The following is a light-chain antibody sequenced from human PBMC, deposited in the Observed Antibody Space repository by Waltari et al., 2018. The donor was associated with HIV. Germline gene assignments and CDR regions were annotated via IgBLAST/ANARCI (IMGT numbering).Light chain of an antibody. Sequence: QSALTQPASVSGSLGQSITISCTGTSSDVGGYHSVSWYQHHPGKAPQLMIYEVTNRPSGVSNRFSGSKSGNTASLTISGLQAEDESDYYCTSYTSSSTLVVFGGGTKLTVL. J-gene: IGLJ2*01. CDR2: EVT. V-gene: IGLV2-14*01. CDR3: TSYTSSSTLVV. CDR1: SSDVGGYHS.